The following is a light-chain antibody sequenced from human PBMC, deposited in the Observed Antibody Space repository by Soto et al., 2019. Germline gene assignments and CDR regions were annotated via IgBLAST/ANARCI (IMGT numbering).Light chain of an antibody. V-gene: IGLV2-14*01. Sequence: QSALTQPASVSGSPGQSITISCTGTSSDVGRYNYVSWFQQHPGKAPKLMIFEVSTRPSGVSNRFSGSKSGNTASLTISGLQIEDEADYYCCSYTSSTSAVXXXGTKLTVL. J-gene: IGLJ2*01. CDR1: SSDVGRYNY. CDR3: CSYTSSTSAV. CDR2: EVS.